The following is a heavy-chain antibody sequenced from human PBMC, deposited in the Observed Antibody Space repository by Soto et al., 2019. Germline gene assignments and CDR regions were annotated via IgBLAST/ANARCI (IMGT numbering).Heavy chain of an antibody. CDR1: GFSLSTSGVN. V-gene: IGHV2-5*02. CDR2: IYLDDAK. D-gene: IGHD5-18*01. Sequence: QITLKESGPTLVKPTQTLTLTCTFSGFSLSTSGVNVGWIRQPPGKALEWLALIYLDDAKRYSPSLKNRLTITKDTSKNQVVLTMTNIDPVDTATYYCAHRRRGYSYGYYFDYWGQGTLVTVSS. CDR3: AHRRRGYSYGYYFDY. J-gene: IGHJ4*02.